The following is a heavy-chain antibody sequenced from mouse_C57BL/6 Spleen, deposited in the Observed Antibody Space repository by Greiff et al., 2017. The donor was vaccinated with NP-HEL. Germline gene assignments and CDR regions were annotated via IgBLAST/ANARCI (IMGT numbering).Heavy chain of an antibody. CDR3: ARWNPYYYGSSPFDY. CDR1: GYAFSSSW. V-gene: IGHV1-82*01. CDR2: IYPGDGDT. Sequence: QVQLQQSGPELVKPGASVKISCKASGYAFSSSWMNWVKQRPGKGLEWIGRIYPGDGDTNYNGKFKGKATLTADKSSSTAYMQLSSLTSEDSAVYFCARWNPYYYGSSPFDYWGQGTTLTVSS. D-gene: IGHD1-1*01. J-gene: IGHJ2*01.